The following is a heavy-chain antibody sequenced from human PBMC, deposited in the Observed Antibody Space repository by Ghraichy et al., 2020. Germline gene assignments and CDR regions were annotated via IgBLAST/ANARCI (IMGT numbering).Heavy chain of an antibody. CDR1: GGSISSDKW. J-gene: IGHJ5*02. CDR2: INHSGNT. D-gene: IGHD4-23*01. CDR3: ATRPIRAVSGGLDP. V-gene: IGHV4-4*02. Sequence: SETLSLTCTVSGGSISSDKWYTWVRQPPGKGLEWIGEINHSGNTGYRPSLKGRATVSVDKPNNQFSLKLNSVTAADAAVYYCATRPIRAVSGGLDPWGQGTLITVSS.